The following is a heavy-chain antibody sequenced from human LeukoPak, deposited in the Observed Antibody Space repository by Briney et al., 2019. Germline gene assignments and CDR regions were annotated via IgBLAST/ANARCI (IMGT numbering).Heavy chain of an antibody. Sequence: GASVKVSCKASGYTFTGYYMHWVRQAPGQGLEWMGWINPNSGVTNYAEKFQGRVAMTRDTSISTAYMELSRLRSDDTAVYYCAREPPRSSYYYGMDVWGQGTTVTVSS. CDR1: GYTFTGYY. CDR3: AREPPRSSYYYGMDV. J-gene: IGHJ6*02. CDR2: INPNSGVT. V-gene: IGHV1-2*02.